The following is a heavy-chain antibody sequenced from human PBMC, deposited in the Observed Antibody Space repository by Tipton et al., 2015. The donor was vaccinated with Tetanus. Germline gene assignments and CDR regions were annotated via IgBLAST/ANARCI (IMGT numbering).Heavy chain of an antibody. D-gene: IGHD7-27*01. Sequence: QLVQSGAEMKKPGQSLTISCEASGHNSRSYSISWVRQLPGKGLEWMGIIYPGDSDTTYSPSFQGQVTISADRSISTAYLQWSSLKASDTAVFFCARRLGPYTGDQIWHFDLWGRGTLVTVSS. CDR2: IYPGDSDT. CDR1: GHNSRSYS. J-gene: IGHJ2*01. V-gene: IGHV5-51*01. CDR3: ARRLGPYTGDQIWHFDL.